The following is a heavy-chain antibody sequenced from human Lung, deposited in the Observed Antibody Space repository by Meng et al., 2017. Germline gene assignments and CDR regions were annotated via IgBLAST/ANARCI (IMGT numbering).Heavy chain of an antibody. V-gene: IGHV3-21*01. Sequence: EVQLVESGGGLVKPGWSLRLSCAASEFTFSAYRMNWVRQAPGKGLAWVSFISNTGKYIYYADSVKGRFTISRDNAKNSLYLQINSLRAEDTAVYYCARGSYQPLLLSALDYWGQGTLVTVSS. J-gene: IGHJ4*02. CDR3: ARGSYQPLLLSALDY. CDR2: ISNTGKYI. CDR1: EFTFSAYR. D-gene: IGHD2-15*01.